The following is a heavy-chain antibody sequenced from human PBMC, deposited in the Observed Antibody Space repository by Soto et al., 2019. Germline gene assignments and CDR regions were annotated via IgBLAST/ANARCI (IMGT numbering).Heavy chain of an antibody. CDR1: GASVSHGY. V-gene: IGHV4-59*02. Sequence: QMQLQASGPGLVKPSETLSLTCNVSGASVSHGYWSWIRQPPGKGLEWIGFMYFGGSFNYNPSLTSRATIXVXTXXNQCSMKWTSVTASDTAVYYCARSYYDSTGFAVDPWGQGTLVTVSS. CDR2: MYFGGSF. D-gene: IGHD3-22*01. CDR3: ARSYYDSTGFAVDP. J-gene: IGHJ5*02.